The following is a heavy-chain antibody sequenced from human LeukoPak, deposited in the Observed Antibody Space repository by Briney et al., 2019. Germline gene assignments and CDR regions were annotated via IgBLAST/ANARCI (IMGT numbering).Heavy chain of an antibody. V-gene: IGHV4-59*01. J-gene: IGHJ4*02. CDR1: GGSISSYY. CDR2: IYYSGST. CDR3: ARARWLQFGRAYYFDY. Sequence: PSETLSLTCTVSGGSISSYYWSWTRQPPGKGLEWIGYIYYSGSTNYNPSLKSRVIISVDTSKNQFSLKLSSVTAADTAVYYCARARWLQFGRAYYFDYWGQGTLVTVSS. D-gene: IGHD5-24*01.